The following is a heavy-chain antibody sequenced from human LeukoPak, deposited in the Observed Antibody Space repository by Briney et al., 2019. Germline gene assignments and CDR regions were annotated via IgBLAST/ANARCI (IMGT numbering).Heavy chain of an antibody. CDR2: INPSSGTT. J-gene: IGHJ4*02. V-gene: IGHV1-46*01. D-gene: IGHD7-27*01. CDR3: ARDSTTWAVDY. Sequence: GASVKVSCKASGYTFTDYYVHWVRQAPGQGLEWMGIINPSSGTTRYAQKFQARVTMTRDTSTSTVYMELSSLRSEDTAVYYCARDSTTWAVDYWGQGTLITVSS. CDR1: GYTFTDYY.